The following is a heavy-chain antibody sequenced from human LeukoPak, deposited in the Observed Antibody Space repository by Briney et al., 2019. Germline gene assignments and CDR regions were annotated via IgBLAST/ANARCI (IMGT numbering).Heavy chain of an antibody. Sequence: ASVKVSCKASGGTFSSYAISWVRQAPGQGLEWMGGIIPIFGTANYAQKFQGRVTITADESTSTAYMELSSLRSEDTAVYYCARAKKGYCSGGSCYLSHSPMDVWGKGTTVTISS. V-gene: IGHV1-69*13. CDR1: GGTFSSYA. CDR3: ARAKKGYCSGGSCYLSHSPMDV. D-gene: IGHD2-15*01. CDR2: IIPIFGTA. J-gene: IGHJ6*03.